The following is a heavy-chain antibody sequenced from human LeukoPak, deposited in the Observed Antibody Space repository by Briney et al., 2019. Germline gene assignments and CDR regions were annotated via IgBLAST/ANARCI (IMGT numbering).Heavy chain of an antibody. CDR1: GGTFSSYA. CDR2: ISAYNGNT. CDR3: ASQLDPRGAFDI. Sequence: ASVKVSCKASGGTFSSYAISWVRQAPGQGLEWMGWISAYNGNTNYAQKLQGRVTMTTDTSTSTAYMELRSLRSDDTAVYYCASQLDPRGAFDIWGQGTMVTVSS. D-gene: IGHD1-1*01. V-gene: IGHV1-18*01. J-gene: IGHJ3*02.